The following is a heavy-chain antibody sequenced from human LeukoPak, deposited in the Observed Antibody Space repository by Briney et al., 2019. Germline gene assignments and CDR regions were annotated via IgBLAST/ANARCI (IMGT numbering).Heavy chain of an antibody. CDR1: GFTFSSYS. V-gene: IGHV3-21*01. CDR2: ISSSSYI. CDR3: ARDSHGDYFYYYMDV. J-gene: IGHJ6*03. D-gene: IGHD4-17*01. Sequence: SGGSLRLSCAASGFTFSSYSMNWVRQAPGKGLEWVSSISSSSYIYYADSVKGRFTISRDNAKNSLYLQMNSLRAEDTAVYYCARDSHGDYFYYYMDVWGKGTTVTVSS.